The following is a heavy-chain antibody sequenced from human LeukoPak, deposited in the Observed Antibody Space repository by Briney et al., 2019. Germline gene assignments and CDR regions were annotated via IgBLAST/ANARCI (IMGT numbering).Heavy chain of an antibody. D-gene: IGHD3-3*01. CDR1: GFTFSDYY. CDR3: AGTIFGNYYYYMDV. V-gene: IGHV3-11*04. J-gene: IGHJ6*03. Sequence: PGGSLRLSCAASGFTFSDYYMSWIRQAPGKGLEWVSYISSSGSTIYYADSVKGRFTISRDNAKNSLYVQMNSLRAEDTAVYYCAGTIFGNYYYYMDVWGKGTTVAVSS. CDR2: ISSSGSTI.